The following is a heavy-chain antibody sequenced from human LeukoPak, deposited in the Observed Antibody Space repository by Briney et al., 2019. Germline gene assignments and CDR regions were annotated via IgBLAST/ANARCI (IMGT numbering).Heavy chain of an antibody. Sequence: SETLSLTCTVSGYSISLGYYWGWIRQPPGKGLEWIGSFYHTGRTYYNPSLKSRVTVSGDTSKNQFSLKLSSVTAADTAVYYCARDMGWNGLVDSWGRGTLVTVSS. V-gene: IGHV4-38-2*02. CDR3: ARDMGWNGLVDS. J-gene: IGHJ4*02. CDR1: GYSISLGYY. CDR2: FYHTGRT. D-gene: IGHD1-1*01.